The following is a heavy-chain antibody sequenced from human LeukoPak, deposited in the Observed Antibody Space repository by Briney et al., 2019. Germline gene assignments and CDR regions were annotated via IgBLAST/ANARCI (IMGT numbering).Heavy chain of an antibody. J-gene: IGHJ6*03. CDR2: IIPIFGTA. Sequence: SVKVSCKASGGTFSSYAISRVRQAPGQGLEWMGGIIPIFGTANYAQKFQGRVTITTDESTSTAYMELSSLRSEDTAVYYCASRSLVVPAAIQRGYYYYYMDVWGKGTTVTVSS. CDR3: ASRSLVVPAAIQRGYYYYYMDV. V-gene: IGHV1-69*05. D-gene: IGHD2-2*01. CDR1: GGTFSSYA.